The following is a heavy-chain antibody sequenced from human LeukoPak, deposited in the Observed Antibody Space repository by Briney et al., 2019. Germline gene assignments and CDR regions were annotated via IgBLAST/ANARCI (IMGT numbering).Heavy chain of an antibody. CDR3: PSLYSGSYGKQFDY. CDR1: GGTFSSYA. V-gene: IGHV1-69*05. CDR2: IIPIFGTA. J-gene: IGHJ4*02. D-gene: IGHD1-26*01. Sequence: GASVKVSCKASGGTFSSYAISWVRQAPGQGLEWMGGIIPIFGTANYAQKFQGRVTITTDESTSTAYMELSSLRSEDTAVYYCPSLYSGSYGKQFDYWGQGTLVTVSS.